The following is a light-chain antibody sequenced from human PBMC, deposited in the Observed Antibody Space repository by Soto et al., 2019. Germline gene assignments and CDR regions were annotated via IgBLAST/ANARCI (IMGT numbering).Light chain of an antibody. CDR2: WAS. CDR1: QSLLWSSNNKNY. CDR3: QQFYSSPRK. V-gene: IGKV4-1*01. Sequence: DIVLTQSPDSLAVSLGERATINCKSSQSLLWSSNNKNYLAWYQQKPGQPPKLLIYWASTRESGVPDRFSGSASGTDFTLTISSLQAEDVAVYYCQQFYSSPRKFGQGTKVEIK. J-gene: IGKJ1*01.